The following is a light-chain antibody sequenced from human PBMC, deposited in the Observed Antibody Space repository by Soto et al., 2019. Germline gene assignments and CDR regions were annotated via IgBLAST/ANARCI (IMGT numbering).Light chain of an antibody. CDR2: GAS. V-gene: IGKV3-20*01. Sequence: EIVLTQSPGTLSLSPRERASLSCRASQSVSSRNLSWYQQKPGQAPRLLIYGASSRATGIPDRFSGSGSVTDFTLTINRLEAEDVAVYYCQQYSDLPYTFGQGTKLEVK. CDR1: QSVSSRN. J-gene: IGKJ2*01. CDR3: QQYSDLPYT.